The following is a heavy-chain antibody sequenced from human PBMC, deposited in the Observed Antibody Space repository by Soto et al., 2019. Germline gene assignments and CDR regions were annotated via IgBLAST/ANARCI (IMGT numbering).Heavy chain of an antibody. V-gene: IGHV1-3*01. CDR2: INAGNGNT. Sequence: ASVKVSWKASGYTFTSYAMHWVRQAPGQRLEWMGWINAGNGNTKYSQKFQGRVTITRDTSASTAYMELSSLRSEDTAVYYCARELDCSGGSCYTHKDHYGMDVWGQGTTVTVS. CDR3: ARELDCSGGSCYTHKDHYGMDV. J-gene: IGHJ6*02. D-gene: IGHD2-15*01. CDR1: GYTFTSYA.